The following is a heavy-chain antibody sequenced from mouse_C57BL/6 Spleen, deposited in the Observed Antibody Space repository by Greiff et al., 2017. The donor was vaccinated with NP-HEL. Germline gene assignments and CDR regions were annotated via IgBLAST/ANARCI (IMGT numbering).Heavy chain of an antibody. CDR1: GYTFTSYW. J-gene: IGHJ3*01. D-gene: IGHD2-5*01. CDR2: IYPGSGST. Sequence: QVQLQQPGAELVKPGASVKMSCKASGYTFTSYWITWVKQRPGQGLEWIGDIYPGSGSTNYNEKFKSKATLTVDTSSSTAYMQLSSLTSEDSAVYYCASYYSNYERFAYWGQGILVTVSA. V-gene: IGHV1-55*01. CDR3: ASYYSNYERFAY.